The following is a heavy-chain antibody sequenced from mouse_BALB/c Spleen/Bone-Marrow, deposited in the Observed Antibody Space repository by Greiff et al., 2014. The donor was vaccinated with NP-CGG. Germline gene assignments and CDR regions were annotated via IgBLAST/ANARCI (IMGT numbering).Heavy chain of an antibody. D-gene: IGHD1-2*01. Sequence: EVHLVESGGGLVQPGGSLKLSCTASGFDFSRYWMSWVRQAPGKGLQWIEEINPESSTINYTPSLKDKFIISRDNAKNTLYLQMSKVRSEDTALYYCTRLTYYGLSDDWGQGTTLTVSS. J-gene: IGHJ2*01. CDR2: INPESSTI. CDR3: TRLTYYGLSDD. CDR1: GFDFSRYW. V-gene: IGHV4-1*02.